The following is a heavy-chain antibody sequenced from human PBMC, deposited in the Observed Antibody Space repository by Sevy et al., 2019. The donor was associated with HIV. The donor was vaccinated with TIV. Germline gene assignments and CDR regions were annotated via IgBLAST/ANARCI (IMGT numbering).Heavy chain of an antibody. V-gene: IGHV3-30-3*01. CDR2: IWFDGSIR. Sequence: GESLKISCEASGFTFSGYSMHWVRQAPGKGLEWVTSIWFDGSIRYYRDSVKGRFTISRDNSKNTLYLQMDSLRVEDTAVYYCTREDSPRGLRAFDIWGQGTVVTVSS. CDR1: GFTFSGYS. CDR3: TREDSPRGLRAFDI. D-gene: IGHD4-17*01. J-gene: IGHJ3*02.